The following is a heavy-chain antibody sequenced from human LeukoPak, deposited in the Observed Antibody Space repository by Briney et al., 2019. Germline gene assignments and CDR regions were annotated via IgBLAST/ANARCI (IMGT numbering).Heavy chain of an antibody. CDR3: ARDDIVATLPFDY. D-gene: IGHD5-12*01. Sequence: ASLKVSCKASGYTFTGYYMHWLRQAPGHGLDWMEWINPNSGGTNYAQKFQGRVTMARDTSISTAYMELSRLRSDDTAVYYCARDDIVATLPFDYWGQGTLVTVSS. CDR1: GYTFTGYY. J-gene: IGHJ4*02. CDR2: INPNSGGT. V-gene: IGHV1-2*02.